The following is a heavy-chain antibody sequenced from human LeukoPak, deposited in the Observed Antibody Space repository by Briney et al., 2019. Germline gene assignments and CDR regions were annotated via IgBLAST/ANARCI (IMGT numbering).Heavy chain of an antibody. Sequence: GGSVRLSCGASGFAFSSYAMSWVRQAPGKGLEWVSAISGSGGSTYYADSVKGRFTISRDNSKNTLYLQMNSLRAEDTAVYYCAKSSSGWSPDWFDPWGQGTLVTVSS. CDR3: AKSSSGWSPDWFDP. J-gene: IGHJ5*02. D-gene: IGHD6-19*01. V-gene: IGHV3-23*01. CDR2: ISGSGGST. CDR1: GFAFSSYA.